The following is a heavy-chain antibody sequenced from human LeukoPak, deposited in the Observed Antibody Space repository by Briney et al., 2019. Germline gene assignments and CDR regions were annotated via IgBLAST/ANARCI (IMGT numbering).Heavy chain of an antibody. CDR2: ISSYSGDT. Sequence: ASVKVSCKASGYTLTNYGISWVRQAPGQGLDWMGGISSYSGDTNYAQRFQGRVTMTTDTSTSTAYMELRSLRSDDTAVYYCAIGSGIAAAGAHDAFDIWGQGTMVTVSS. V-gene: IGHV1-18*01. J-gene: IGHJ3*02. CDR3: AIGSGIAAAGAHDAFDI. CDR1: GYTLTNYG. D-gene: IGHD6-13*01.